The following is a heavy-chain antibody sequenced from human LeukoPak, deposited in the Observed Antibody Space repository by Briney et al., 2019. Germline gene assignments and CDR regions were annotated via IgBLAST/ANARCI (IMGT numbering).Heavy chain of an antibody. J-gene: IGHJ4*02. D-gene: IGHD3-22*01. CDR2: ISWNSGSI. CDR3: AKDSLRYYDSSGSTYYFDY. CDR1: GFTFDDYA. V-gene: IGHV3-9*03. Sequence: GGSLRLSCAASGFTFDDYALHWVRQAPGKGLEWVSGISWNSGSIGYADSVKGRFTISRDNAKNSLYLQMNSLRAEGMALYYCAKDSLRYYDSSGSTYYFDYWGQGTLVTVSS.